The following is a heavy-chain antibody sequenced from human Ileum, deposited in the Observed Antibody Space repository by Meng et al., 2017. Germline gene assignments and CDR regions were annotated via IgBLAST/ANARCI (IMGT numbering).Heavy chain of an antibody. D-gene: IGHD4-23*01. V-gene: IGHV4-4*02. CDR3: ARHGGYSQDF. CDR1: SGSISSNTY. Sequence: QGQLQESGPGLVRPSGTLSLTCAVSSGSISSNTYWSWVRQPPGKGLEWIGQISHNGSAYYNPSLKSRVTMSVDKSKSQFSLMLTSVTAADTAIYYCARHGGYSQDFWGQGTLVTVSS. CDR2: ISHNGSA. J-gene: IGHJ4*02.